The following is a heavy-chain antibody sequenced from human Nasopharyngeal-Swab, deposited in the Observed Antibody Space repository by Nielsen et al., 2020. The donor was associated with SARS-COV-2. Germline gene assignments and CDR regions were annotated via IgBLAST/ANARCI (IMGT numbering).Heavy chain of an antibody. CDR1: GYTFNGHN. Sequence: ASVKVSCKASGYTFNGHNMHWVRQAPGQGLEWMAIFDPRGDSTSHAQKFQGRLTMTTDTTTSTVYMELSSLRAEDTAVYYCATHNDYRFENWGQGTLVSVSS. D-gene: IGHD1-1*01. J-gene: IGHJ4*02. CDR2: FDPRGDST. CDR3: ATHNDYRFEN. V-gene: IGHV1-46*02.